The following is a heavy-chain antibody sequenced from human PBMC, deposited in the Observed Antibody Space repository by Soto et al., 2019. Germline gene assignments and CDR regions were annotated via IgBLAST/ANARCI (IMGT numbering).Heavy chain of an antibody. Sequence: ASVKVSCKASGYTFTGYYMHWVRQAPGQGLEWMGIINPNSGGTNYAQKFQGRVTMTRDTSTSTVYMELSSLRSEDTAVYYCARGGSAGTFDYWGQGTLVTVSS. J-gene: IGHJ4*02. V-gene: IGHV1-2*02. D-gene: IGHD6-13*01. CDR3: ARGGSAGTFDY. CDR2: INPNSGGT. CDR1: GYTFTGYY.